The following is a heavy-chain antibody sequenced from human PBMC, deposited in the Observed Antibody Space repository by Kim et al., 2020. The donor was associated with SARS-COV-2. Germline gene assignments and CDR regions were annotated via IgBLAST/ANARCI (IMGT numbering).Heavy chain of an antibody. CDR2: IYHSGST. Sequence: SETLSLTCTVSGYSISSGYYWGWIRQPPGKGLEWIGSIYHSGSTYYNPSLKSRVTISVDTSKNQFSLKLSSVTAADTAVYYCAREDYDFWSGYSYYYYGMDVWGQGTTVTVSS. V-gene: IGHV4-38-2*02. CDR3: AREDYDFWSGYSYYYYGMDV. D-gene: IGHD3-3*01. J-gene: IGHJ6*02. CDR1: GYSISSGYY.